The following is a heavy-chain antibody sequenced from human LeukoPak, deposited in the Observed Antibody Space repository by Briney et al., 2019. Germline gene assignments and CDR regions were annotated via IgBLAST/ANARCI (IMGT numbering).Heavy chain of an antibody. CDR2: IYPGDSDT. J-gene: IGHJ4*02. CDR3: ATFGSGTSHDY. V-gene: IGHV5-51*04. CDR1: GYSFTNYL. D-gene: IGHD3-10*01. Sequence: GESLKISGKGSGYSFTNYLIGLVRQMPWKGLELVGIIYPGDSDTRYSPSFQGQVTLSSDKPTTTAYLQWSSLNTSDTSMYYCATFGSGTSHDYWGQGTLVTVSS.